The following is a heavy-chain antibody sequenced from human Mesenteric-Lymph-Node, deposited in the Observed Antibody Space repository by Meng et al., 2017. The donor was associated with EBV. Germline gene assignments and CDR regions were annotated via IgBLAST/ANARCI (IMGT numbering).Heavy chain of an antibody. CDR1: GYKFITYY. CDR2: INPSVGST. V-gene: IGHV1-46*01. J-gene: IGHJ5*02. Sequence: HVQLGQSGGEGKQPRASVTVSFKALGYKFITYYSHWVRQAPGQGLEWMGIINPSVGSTTYAQKFQGRVSMTSDASTSTVYMELNSLRSEDTAIYYCARATVTRNWFDPWGQGTLVTVSS. D-gene: IGHD4-11*01. CDR3: ARATVTRNWFDP.